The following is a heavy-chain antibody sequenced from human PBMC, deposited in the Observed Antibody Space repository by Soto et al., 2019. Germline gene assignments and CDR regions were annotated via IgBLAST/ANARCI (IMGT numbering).Heavy chain of an antibody. V-gene: IGHV1-8*01. D-gene: IGHD3-22*01. J-gene: IGHJ6*03. CDR1: GYTFTSYD. Sequence: ASVKVSCKASGYTFTSYDINWVRQATGQGLEWMGWMNPNSGNTGYAQKFQGRVTMTRNTSISTAYMELSSLRSEDTAVYYCARYGGGILLLLAPLAYNYMDVRGTGPMVTGSS. CDR2: MNPNSGNT. CDR3: ARYGGGILLLLAPLAYNYMDV.